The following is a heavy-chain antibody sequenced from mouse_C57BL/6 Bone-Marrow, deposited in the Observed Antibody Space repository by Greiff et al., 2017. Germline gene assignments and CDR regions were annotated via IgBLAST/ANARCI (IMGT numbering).Heavy chain of an antibody. J-gene: IGHJ1*03. Sequence: EVKLVESGGGLVQPGGSMKLSCVASGFTFSNYWMNWVRQSPEKGLEWVAQIRLKSDNYATHYAESVKGRFTISRDDSKSSVYLQMNNLRAEDTEIYYCAYYSNYYWYFDVWGTGTTVTVSS. CDR3: AYYSNYYWYFDV. D-gene: IGHD2-5*01. V-gene: IGHV6-3*01. CDR2: IRLKSDNYAT. CDR1: GFTFSNYW.